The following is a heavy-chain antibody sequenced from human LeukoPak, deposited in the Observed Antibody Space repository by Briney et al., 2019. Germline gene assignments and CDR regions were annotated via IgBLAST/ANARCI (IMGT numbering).Heavy chain of an antibody. Sequence: ASVKVSCKASGYTFTSYDINWVRQATGQGLEWMGWMNPNSGNTGYAQKFQGRVTMTRNTSISTAYMELSSLRSEDTAVCYCARLVSIWSGNYSTYYFDYWGQGTLVTVSS. CDR3: ARLVSIWSGNYSTYYFDY. CDR1: GYTFTSYD. D-gene: IGHD3-3*01. V-gene: IGHV1-8*01. J-gene: IGHJ4*02. CDR2: MNPNSGNT.